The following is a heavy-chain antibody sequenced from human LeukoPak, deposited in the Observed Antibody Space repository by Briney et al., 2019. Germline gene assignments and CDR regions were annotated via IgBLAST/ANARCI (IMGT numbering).Heavy chain of an antibody. Sequence: GASVKVSCKASGYTFTGYYMHWVRQAPGQGLEWMGWINPNSGGTNYAQKFQGRVTMTRDTSISTAYMELSRLRSDDTAVYYCARDRGLWFFPHYYFDYWGQGTLVTVSS. CDR1: GYTFTGYY. CDR3: ARDRGLWFFPHYYFDY. V-gene: IGHV1-2*02. J-gene: IGHJ4*02. CDR2: INPNSGGT. D-gene: IGHD5-18*01.